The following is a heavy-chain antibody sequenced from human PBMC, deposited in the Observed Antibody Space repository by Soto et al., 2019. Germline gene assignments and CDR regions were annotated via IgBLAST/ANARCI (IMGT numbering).Heavy chain of an antibody. Sequence: QPGGSLRLSCAASGFTFSSYAMSWVRQAPGKGLEWVSSISGSGAITYYADSVKARFTISRDNSKNTPYLQMHSLGAEDTAIYYCAKSYWNDRTFNWFDSWGQGTLVTVSS. CDR1: GFTFSSYA. J-gene: IGHJ5*01. V-gene: IGHV3-23*01. CDR2: ISGSGAIT. CDR3: AKSYWNDRTFNWFDS. D-gene: IGHD1-1*01.